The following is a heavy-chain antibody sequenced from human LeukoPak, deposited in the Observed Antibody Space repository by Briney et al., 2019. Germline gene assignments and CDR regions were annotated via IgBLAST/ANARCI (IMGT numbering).Heavy chain of an antibody. CDR2: IKPDGSEK. Sequence: GGSLRLSCAASGFTFRNYWMNWVRQAPGKGLEWVANIKPDGSEKRYVDSVKGRFTISRDNAKNSLYLQMNSLRAEDTAVYYCARDSRTQDYYGSGSYYNAKNDYWGQGTLVTVSS. CDR1: GFTFRNYW. V-gene: IGHV3-7*01. CDR3: ARDSRTQDYYGSGSYYNAKNDY. D-gene: IGHD3-10*01. J-gene: IGHJ4*02.